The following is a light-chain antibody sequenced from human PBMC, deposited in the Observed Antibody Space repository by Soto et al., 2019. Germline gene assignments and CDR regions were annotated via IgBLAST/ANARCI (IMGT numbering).Light chain of an antibody. CDR2: EDN. CDR3: QSYDNSNPYVI. Sequence: FMVTQPHSVSESPGKTVTISCTRSSGSIASNYVQWYQQRPGSAPTTVIYEDNQRPSGVPDRFSGSIDSSSNSAYLTISGLKTEDEADYYCQSYDNSNPYVIFGGGTKLTVL. CDR1: SGSIASNY. J-gene: IGLJ2*01. V-gene: IGLV6-57*03.